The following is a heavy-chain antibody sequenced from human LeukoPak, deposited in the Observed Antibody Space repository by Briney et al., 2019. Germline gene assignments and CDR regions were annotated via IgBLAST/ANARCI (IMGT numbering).Heavy chain of an antibody. D-gene: IGHD2-8*01. Sequence: SETLSLTCTVSGTFISPYRWSWFRQSAGKGLEWIGLMYSSGSSNYSPSLKSRLTISPDNSKNQFSLRLSSVTAADTAVYYCARVLCVSNGICYAFDIWGQGTTVIVSS. CDR1: GTFISPYR. V-gene: IGHV4-4*07. CDR3: ARVLCVSNGICYAFDI. CDR2: MYSSGSS. J-gene: IGHJ3*02.